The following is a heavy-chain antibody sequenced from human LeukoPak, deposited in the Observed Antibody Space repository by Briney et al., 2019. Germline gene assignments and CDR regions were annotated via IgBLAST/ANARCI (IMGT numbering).Heavy chain of an antibody. V-gene: IGHV4-59*01. D-gene: IGHD3-3*01. Sequence: SETLSLTCTVSGGSISSYYWSWIRQPPGKGLEWIGYIYYSGSTNYNPSLKRRVTISVDTSKNQFSLKLSSVTAADTAVYYCARGAPRYYDFWSGYPDYWGQGTLVTVSS. CDR2: IYYSGST. CDR3: ARGAPRYYDFWSGYPDY. CDR1: GGSISSYY. J-gene: IGHJ4*02.